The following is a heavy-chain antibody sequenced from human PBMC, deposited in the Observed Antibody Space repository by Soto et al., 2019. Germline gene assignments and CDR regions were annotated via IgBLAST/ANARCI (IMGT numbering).Heavy chain of an antibody. D-gene: IGHD3-10*01. Sequence: ASVKVSCKASGYTFTSYDINWVRQATGQGLEWMGWMNPNSGNTGYAQKFQGRVTMTRNTSISTAYMELSSLRSEDTAVYYCARGNYYGSGSYYINYYYYYMDVWGKGTTVTVS. V-gene: IGHV1-8*01. CDR3: ARGNYYGSGSYYINYYYYYMDV. CDR2: MNPNSGNT. CDR1: GYTFTSYD. J-gene: IGHJ6*03.